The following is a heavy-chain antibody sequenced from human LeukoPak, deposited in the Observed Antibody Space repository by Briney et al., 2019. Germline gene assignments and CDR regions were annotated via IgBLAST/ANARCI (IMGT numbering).Heavy chain of an antibody. CDR2: ISHDGSNK. V-gene: IGHV3-30*18. CDR3: AKDSLSSSWYGDLHY. CDR1: GFTFSSYG. Sequence: GRSLRLSCAAYGFTFSSYGMHWVRQAPGKGLEWVAVISHDGSNKYYADSVKCRFTMSRDNSKNTLYLQMNSLRAEDTALYYCAKDSLSSSWYGDLHYWGQGTLVTVSS. D-gene: IGHD6-13*01. J-gene: IGHJ4*02.